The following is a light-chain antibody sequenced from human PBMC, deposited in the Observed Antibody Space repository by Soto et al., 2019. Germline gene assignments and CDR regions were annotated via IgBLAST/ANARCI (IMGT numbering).Light chain of an antibody. CDR1: SSNIGRNT. CDR2: NNN. V-gene: IGLV1-44*01. Sequence: SVLPQPPSASRTPGQMVTLSCSGSSSNIGRNTVNWYQQVPGTAPKLLIYNNNQRPSGVPDRFSGSKSGTSASLAIIGLQSEDEADYYCAAWDDGLNGSVFGAGTKVTVL. J-gene: IGLJ1*01. CDR3: AAWDDGLNGSV.